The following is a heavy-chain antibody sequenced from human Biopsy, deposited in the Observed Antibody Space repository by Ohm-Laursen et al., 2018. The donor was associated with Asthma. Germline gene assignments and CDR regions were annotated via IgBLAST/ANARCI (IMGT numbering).Heavy chain of an antibody. Sequence: SLRLSCTASGFTFGDYCMSWVRQIPGQGLEWVANIKRDGSEKNHVDSLKGRFTISRDNSKNTLSLQMNSLTAEDTAVYYCAKEGVAGTHIEDWGQGTLVTVSS. J-gene: IGHJ4*02. CDR1: GFTFGDYC. V-gene: IGHV3-7*03. CDR3: AKEGVAGTHIED. CDR2: IKRDGSEK. D-gene: IGHD6-19*01.